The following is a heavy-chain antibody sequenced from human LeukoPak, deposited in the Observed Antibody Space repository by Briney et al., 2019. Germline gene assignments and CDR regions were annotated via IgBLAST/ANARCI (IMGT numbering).Heavy chain of an antibody. CDR3: AGEDNSSGYRPFDI. Sequence: ASVKVSCKASGYTFTGYYIHWVRQAPGQGLEWMGRINPNNGGTNYAQKFQGRVTMTRDMSISTASMELSRLRSDDTAVYYCAGEDNSSGYRPFDIWGQGTMVTVPS. J-gene: IGHJ3*02. CDR2: INPNNGGT. CDR1: GYTFTGYY. V-gene: IGHV1-2*06. D-gene: IGHD3-22*01.